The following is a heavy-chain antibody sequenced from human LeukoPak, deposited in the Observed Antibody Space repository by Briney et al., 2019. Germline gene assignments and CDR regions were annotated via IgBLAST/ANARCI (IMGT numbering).Heavy chain of an antibody. CDR2: INYSGSI. D-gene: IGHD6-13*01. Sequence: SETLSLTCTVSGGSISSYYWSWIRQPPGKGLEWIGYINYSGSINYNPSLKSRVTISVDTSKNLFSLKLTSVTAADTAVYYCAREDSSSWYRGAFDIWGQGTMVTVSS. V-gene: IGHV4-59*01. CDR1: GGSISSYY. J-gene: IGHJ3*02. CDR3: AREDSSSWYRGAFDI.